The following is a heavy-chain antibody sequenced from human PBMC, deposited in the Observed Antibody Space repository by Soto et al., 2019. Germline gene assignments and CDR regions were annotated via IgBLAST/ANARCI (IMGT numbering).Heavy chain of an antibody. Sequence: ASVKVSCKASGYTFTYNYLHWVRQAPGQGLEWMGWINPKSGGTDFAQKFKGRVTMTRDTAISTAYMELSRLRSDDTAVYYCERAYYGSGSPTFWGQGTLVTVSS. V-gene: IGHV1-2*02. CDR2: INPKSGGT. CDR1: GYTFTYNY. J-gene: IGHJ4*02. D-gene: IGHD3-10*01. CDR3: ERAYYGSGSPTF.